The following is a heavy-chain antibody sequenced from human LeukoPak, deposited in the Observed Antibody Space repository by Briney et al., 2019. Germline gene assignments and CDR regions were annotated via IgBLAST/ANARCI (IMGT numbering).Heavy chain of an antibody. V-gene: IGHV1-69*05. CDR2: IIPIFGTA. CDR3: ARDLGYCSGGSCSNWFDP. CDR1: GGTFSSYA. J-gene: IGHJ5*02. D-gene: IGHD2-15*01. Sequence: SVKVSCKASGGTFSSYAISWVRQAPGQGLEWMGRIIPIFGTANYAQKFQGRVTITTDESTSTAYMELSSLRSEDTAVHYCARDLGYCSGGSCSNWFDPWGQGTLVTVSS.